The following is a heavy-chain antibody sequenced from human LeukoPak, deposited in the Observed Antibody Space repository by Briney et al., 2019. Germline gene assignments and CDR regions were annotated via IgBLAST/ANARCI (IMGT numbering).Heavy chain of an antibody. D-gene: IGHD3-22*01. Sequence: GGSLRLSCAASGFTVSSNYMTWVRQAPGKGLEWVSVIYNGDNTNYADSVKGRFTIPRDNSKNTLYLQMNSLRAEDTAVYYCAKEVWDYYDSSGYDLFDYWGQGTLVTVSS. V-gene: IGHV3-66*01. CDR2: IYNGDNT. CDR3: AKEVWDYYDSSGYDLFDY. CDR1: GFTVSSNY. J-gene: IGHJ4*02.